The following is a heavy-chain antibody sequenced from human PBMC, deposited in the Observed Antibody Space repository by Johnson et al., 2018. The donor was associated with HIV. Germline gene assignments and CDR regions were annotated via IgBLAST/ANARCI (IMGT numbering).Heavy chain of an antibody. CDR3: ARAPGFSRAFDI. D-gene: IGHD3-10*01. CDR1: GFTVSSNY. V-gene: IGHV3-66*01. Sequence: VQLVESGGGLVQPGGSLRLSCAVYGFTVSSNYITWVRQAPGKGLEWISVIYSGGDTYYADSVTGRFTISRDDSKNTLYLQMNRLTAEDTAVYYCARAPGFSRAFDIWGQGTMVTVSS. J-gene: IGHJ3*02. CDR2: IYSGGDT.